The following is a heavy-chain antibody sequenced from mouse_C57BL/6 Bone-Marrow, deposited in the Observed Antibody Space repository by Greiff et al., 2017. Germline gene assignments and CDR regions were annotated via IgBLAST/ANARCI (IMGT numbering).Heavy chain of an antibody. Sequence: VQLQQSGPELVKPGASVKISCKASGYAFSSSWMNWVKQRPGKGLEWIGRIYPGDGDTTYNGKFKGKATLTADKSSSTAYMQLSSLTSEDSAVYFCARIGNYHYYAMDYWGQGTSVTVSS. CDR2: IYPGDGDT. CDR3: ARIGNYHYYAMDY. CDR1: GYAFSSSW. J-gene: IGHJ4*01. D-gene: IGHD2-1*01. V-gene: IGHV1-82*01.